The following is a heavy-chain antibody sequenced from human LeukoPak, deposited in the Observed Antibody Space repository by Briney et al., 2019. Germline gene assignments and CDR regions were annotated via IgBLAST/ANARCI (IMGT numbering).Heavy chain of an antibody. Sequence: SETLSLTCTVSGGSISSYYWSWLRQPPGKGLEWIGYIYYSGSTNYNPSLKSRVTISVDTSKNQFSLKLSSVTAADTAVYYCARSQWLPLFDYWGQGTLVTVSS. CDR3: ARSQWLPLFDY. CDR2: IYYSGST. V-gene: IGHV4-59*01. CDR1: GGSISSYY. J-gene: IGHJ4*02. D-gene: IGHD6-19*01.